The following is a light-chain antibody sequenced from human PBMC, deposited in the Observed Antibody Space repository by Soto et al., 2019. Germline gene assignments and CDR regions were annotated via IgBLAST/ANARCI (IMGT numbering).Light chain of an antibody. CDR1: QSISSW. V-gene: IGKV1-5*01. Sequence: GDRVTTTCRASQSISSWLAWYQQKPGKAPKLLIYDASSLESGVPSRFSGSGSGTEFTLTISSLQPDDFATYYCQQYNSYSVTFGQGTKVEIK. CDR3: QQYNSYSVT. CDR2: DAS. J-gene: IGKJ1*01.